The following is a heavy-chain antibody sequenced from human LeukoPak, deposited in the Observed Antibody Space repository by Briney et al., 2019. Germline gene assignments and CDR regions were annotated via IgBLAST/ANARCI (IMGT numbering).Heavy chain of an antibody. CDR2: IYYSGST. D-gene: IGHD6-19*01. V-gene: IGHV4-59*08. Sequence: PSETLSLTCTVSDGSISSYYWSWIRQPPGKGLEWIGYIYYSGSTNYNPSLKSRVTMSVDTSKNQFSLKLSSVTAADTAVYYCARHTGWSYSYYYGMDVWGQGTTVTVSS. CDR1: DGSISSYY. J-gene: IGHJ6*02. CDR3: ARHTGWSYSYYYGMDV.